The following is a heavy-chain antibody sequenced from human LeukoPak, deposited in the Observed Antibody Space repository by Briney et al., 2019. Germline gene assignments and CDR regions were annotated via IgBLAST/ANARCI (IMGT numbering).Heavy chain of an antibody. Sequence: GGSLRLSCAASGFTFSSYGMHWVRQAPGKGLEWVAVISYDGSNKYYADSVKGRFTISRDNSKNTLYLQMNSLRAEDTAVYYWAEDLVYALDYWGQGTLVTVSS. CDR2: ISYDGSNK. J-gene: IGHJ4*02. CDR1: GFTFSSYG. D-gene: IGHD2-8*01. V-gene: IGHV3-30*18. CDR3: AEDLVYALDY.